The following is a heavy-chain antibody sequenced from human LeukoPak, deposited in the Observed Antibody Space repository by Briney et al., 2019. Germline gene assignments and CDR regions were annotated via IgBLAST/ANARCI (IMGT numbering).Heavy chain of an antibody. Sequence: SETLSLTYTVSGGSISSYYWSWIRQPPGKGLEWIGYIYYSGSTNYNPSLKSRVTISVDTSKNQFSLKLSSVTAADTAVYYCARRVAGYYFDYWGQGTLVTVSS. D-gene: IGHD3-9*01. CDR3: ARRVAGYYFDY. CDR2: IYYSGST. CDR1: GGSISSYY. V-gene: IGHV4-59*08. J-gene: IGHJ4*02.